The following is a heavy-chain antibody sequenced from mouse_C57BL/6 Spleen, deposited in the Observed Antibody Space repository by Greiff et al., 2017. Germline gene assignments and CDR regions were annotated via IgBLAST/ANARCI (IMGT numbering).Heavy chain of an antibody. Sequence: EVKLMESGPGLVKPSQSLSLTCSVTGYSITSGYYWNWIRQFPGNKLEWMGYISYDGSNNYNPSLKNRISITRDTSKNQFFLKLNSVTTEDTATYYCAREGDLGYAMDYWGQGTSVTVSS. CDR3: AREGDLGYAMDY. D-gene: IGHD2-13*01. J-gene: IGHJ4*01. CDR1: GYSITSGYY. CDR2: ISYDGSN. V-gene: IGHV3-6*01.